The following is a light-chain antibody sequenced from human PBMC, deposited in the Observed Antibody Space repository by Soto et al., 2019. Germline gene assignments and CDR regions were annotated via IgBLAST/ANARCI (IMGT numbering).Light chain of an antibody. J-gene: IGLJ1*01. CDR1: SSDVGSYNL. V-gene: IGLV2-23*01. CDR2: EGS. Sequence: QSALTQPASVSGSPGQSITISCTGTSSDVGSYNLVSWYQQHPGKAPKLMIYEGSKRPAGVSNRFSGSKSGNTASLKLSGLQAEDDADYYCCSYAGSSTYVFGTGTKLTVL. CDR3: CSYAGSSTYV.